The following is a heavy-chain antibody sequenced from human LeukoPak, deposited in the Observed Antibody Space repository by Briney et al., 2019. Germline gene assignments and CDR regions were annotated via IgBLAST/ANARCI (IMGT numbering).Heavy chain of an antibody. Sequence: SVKVSCKASGGTFISYAISWVRQAPGQGLEWMGRIIPILGIANYAQKFQGRVTITADKSTSTAYMELSSLRSEDTAVYYCASDSYSSGWYVGSDYWGQGTLVTVSS. J-gene: IGHJ4*02. V-gene: IGHV1-69*04. CDR1: GGTFISYA. D-gene: IGHD6-19*01. CDR2: IIPILGIA. CDR3: ASDSYSSGWYVGSDY.